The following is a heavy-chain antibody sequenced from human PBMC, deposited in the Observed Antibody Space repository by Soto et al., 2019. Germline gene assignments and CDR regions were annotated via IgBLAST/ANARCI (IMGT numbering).Heavy chain of an antibody. V-gene: IGHV3-30*18. CDR1: GFTFSSYG. J-gene: IGHJ4*02. CDR3: AKETYSGPLDH. D-gene: IGHD2-15*01. CDR2: ISYDGSNK. Sequence: QVPLVESGGGVVQPGRSLRLSCAASGFTFSSYGMHWVRQATGKGLEWVAVISYDGSNKYYADSVKGRFTISRDNSKNTLYLQMNSLRAEDTAVYYCAKETYSGPLDHWGQGTLVTVSS.